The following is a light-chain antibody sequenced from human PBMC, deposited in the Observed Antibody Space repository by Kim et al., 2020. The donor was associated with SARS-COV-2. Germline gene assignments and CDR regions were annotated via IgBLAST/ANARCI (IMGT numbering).Light chain of an antibody. CDR3: QQYGSSPRT. J-gene: IGKJ1*01. CDR1: QSVSSSY. CDR2: GAS. V-gene: IGKV3-20*01. Sequence: YAGERATRSCRASQSVSSSYVAWYQQKPGQAPRLLIYGASSRATGIPDRFSGSGSGTDFTLTISRLEPEDFAVYYCQQYGSSPRTFGQGTKVDIK.